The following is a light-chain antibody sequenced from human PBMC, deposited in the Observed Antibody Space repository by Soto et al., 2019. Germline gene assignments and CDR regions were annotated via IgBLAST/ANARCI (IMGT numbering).Light chain of an antibody. CDR2: GAS. CDR3: QQYNNWPRS. V-gene: IGKV3-15*01. CDR1: QSVSSN. Sequence: IVMTQSPATLSVFPGERATLSCRASQSVSSNLAWYQQKPGQAPRLLIYGASTRATGIPARFSGSVSGTEFTLTIGSLQSEDFAVYYCQQYNNWPRSFGQGNKGDIK. J-gene: IGKJ1*01.